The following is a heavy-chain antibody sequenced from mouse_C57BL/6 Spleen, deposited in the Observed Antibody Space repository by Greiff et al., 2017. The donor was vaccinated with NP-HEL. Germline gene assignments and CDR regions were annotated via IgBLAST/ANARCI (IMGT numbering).Heavy chain of an antibody. D-gene: IGHD2-5*01. Sequence: EVQLQQSVAELVRPGASVKLSCTASGFNIKNTYMHWVKQRPEQGLEWIGRIDPANGNTKYAPKFQGKATLTEDTASNTAYLQLSSLTYEDTDIYYCGRGSNYDYAMDYWGQGTSVTVSS. CDR2: IDPANGNT. V-gene: IGHV14-3*01. CDR3: GRGSNYDYAMDY. J-gene: IGHJ4*01. CDR1: GFNIKNTY.